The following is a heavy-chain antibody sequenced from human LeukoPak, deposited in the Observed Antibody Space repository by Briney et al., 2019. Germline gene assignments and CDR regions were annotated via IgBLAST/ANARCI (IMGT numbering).Heavy chain of an antibody. J-gene: IGHJ5*02. V-gene: IGHV1-8*01. Sequence: ASVKVSCKASGYTFTSYDINWVRQATGQGLEWMGWMNPNSGNTGYAQKFQGRVTMTRHTSITTAYMELSSLRSEDTAVYYCALTDIVVVPAAMTGWFDPWGQGTLVTVSS. D-gene: IGHD2-2*01. CDR3: ALTDIVVVPAAMTGWFDP. CDR1: GYTFTSYD. CDR2: MNPNSGNT.